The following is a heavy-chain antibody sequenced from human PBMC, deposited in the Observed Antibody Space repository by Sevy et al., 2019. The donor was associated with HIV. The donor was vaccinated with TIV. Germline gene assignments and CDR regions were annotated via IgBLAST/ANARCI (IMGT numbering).Heavy chain of an antibody. CDR1: GFTVSSNY. V-gene: IGHV3-53*01. CDR2: IYSGGST. CDR3: ARGTVSRDGMDV. D-gene: IGHD3-3*02. Sequence: GGSLRLSCAASGFTVSSNYMSWVRQAPGKGLEWVSVIYSGGSTYYADSVKGRFTISRDNSKITLYLQRNSLRAEDTAVYYCARGTVSRDGMDVWGQGTTVTVSS. J-gene: IGHJ6*02.